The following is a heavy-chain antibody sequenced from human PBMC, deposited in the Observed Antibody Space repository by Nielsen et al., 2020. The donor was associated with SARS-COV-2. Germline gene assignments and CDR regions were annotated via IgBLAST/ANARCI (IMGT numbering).Heavy chain of an antibody. V-gene: IGHV5-51*01. CDR1: GYSFTSYW. D-gene: IGHD5-18*01. J-gene: IGHJ3*02. Sequence: GESLKISCKGSGYSFTSYWIGWVRQMPGKGLEWMGIIYPGDSDTRYSPSFQGQVTISADKSISTAYLQWSSLKASDTAMYYCARQMVRGDTAMVHIFDIWGQGTMVTVSS. CDR3: ARQMVRGDTAMVHIFDI. CDR2: IYPGDSDT.